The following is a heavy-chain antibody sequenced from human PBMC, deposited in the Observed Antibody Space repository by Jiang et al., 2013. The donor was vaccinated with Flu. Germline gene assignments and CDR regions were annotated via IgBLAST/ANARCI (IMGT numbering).Heavy chain of an antibody. Sequence: LLKPSETLSLTCAVYGGSFSGYYWSWIRQPPGKGLEWIGEINHSGSTNYNPSLKSRVTISVDTSKNQFSLKLSSVTAADTAVYYCASERELSGGGDAFDIWGQGTMVTVSS. J-gene: IGHJ3*02. CDR3: ASERELSGGGDAFDI. CDR2: INHSGST. CDR1: GGSFSGYY. V-gene: IGHV4-34*01. D-gene: IGHD1-26*01.